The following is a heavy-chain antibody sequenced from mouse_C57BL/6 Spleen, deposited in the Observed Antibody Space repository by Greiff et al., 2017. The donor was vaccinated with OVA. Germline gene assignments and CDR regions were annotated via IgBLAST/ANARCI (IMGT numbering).Heavy chain of an antibody. CDR2: ISSGSSTI. D-gene: IGHD3-2*02. Sequence: DVMLVESGGGLVKPGGSLKLSCAASGFTFSDYGMHWVRQAPEKGLEWVAYISSGSSTIYYADTVKGRFTISRDNAKNTLFLQMTSLRSEDTAMYYCARGSSGSWFAYWGQGTLVTVSA. V-gene: IGHV5-17*01. CDR3: ARGSSGSWFAY. CDR1: GFTFSDYG. J-gene: IGHJ3*01.